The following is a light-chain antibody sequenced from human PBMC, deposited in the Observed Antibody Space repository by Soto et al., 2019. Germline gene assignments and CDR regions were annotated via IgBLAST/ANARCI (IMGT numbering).Light chain of an antibody. V-gene: IGKV3-15*01. CDR1: QSVSSN. Sequence: EIVMTQSSATLSVSPGERATLSCRASQSVSSNLAWYQQKPGQAPRLLIYGASTRATGIPARFSGSGSGTEFTLTISSQQSEDFAVYYCQQYNNWPHTFGQGTKLEIK. CDR3: QQYNNWPHT. CDR2: GAS. J-gene: IGKJ2*01.